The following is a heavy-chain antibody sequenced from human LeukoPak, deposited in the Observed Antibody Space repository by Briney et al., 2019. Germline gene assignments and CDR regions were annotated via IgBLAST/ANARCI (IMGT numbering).Heavy chain of an antibody. J-gene: IGHJ4*02. CDR3: ARHRINYYDSSGYRGLYFDY. V-gene: IGHV4-4*09. Sequence: SETLSLTCTVSGGSISSYYWSWIPQPPGKGLEWIGYIYTSGSTNYNPSLKSRVTISVDTSKNQFSLKLSSVTAADTAVYYCARHRINYYDSSGYRGLYFDYWGQGTLVTVSS. D-gene: IGHD3-22*01. CDR1: GGSISSYY. CDR2: IYTSGST.